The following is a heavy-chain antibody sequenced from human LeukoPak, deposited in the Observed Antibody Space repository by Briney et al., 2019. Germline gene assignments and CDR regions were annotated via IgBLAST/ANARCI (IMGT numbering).Heavy chain of an antibody. CDR1: GLTFDDYA. CDR2: ISGDGGST. CDR3: AKDIVGATTGFLFDY. V-gene: IGHV3-43*02. D-gene: IGHD1-26*01. Sequence: GGSLRLSCAASGLTFDDYAMHWVRQASGKGLEWVSLISGDGGSTYYADSVKGRFTISRDNSKNSLYLQMNSLRTEDTALYYCAKDIVGATTGFLFDYWGQGTLVTVSS. J-gene: IGHJ4*02.